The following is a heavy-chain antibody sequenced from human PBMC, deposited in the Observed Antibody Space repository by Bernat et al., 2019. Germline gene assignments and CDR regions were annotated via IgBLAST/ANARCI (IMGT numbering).Heavy chain of an antibody. Sequence: EVQLVESGGGLIKPGGSLRLSCATSCFTFSNAWMNWVRQAPGRGLEWVCRLKSKAVGGTTDYAAPVKGRFTISRDDSKKMVYLEMDSLKAEDTAVYYCATGGGQFGLDYWGQGALVTVSS. CDR1: CFTFSNAW. CDR2: LKSKAVGGTT. D-gene: IGHD3-16*01. J-gene: IGHJ4*02. CDR3: ATGGGQFGLDY. V-gene: IGHV3-15*07.